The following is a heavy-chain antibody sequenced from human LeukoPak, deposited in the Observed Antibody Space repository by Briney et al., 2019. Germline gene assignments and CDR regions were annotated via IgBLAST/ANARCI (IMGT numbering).Heavy chain of an antibody. CDR3: ASQYSSSGDCYYYGMDV. CDR2: IIPIFGIA. D-gene: IGHD6-6*01. J-gene: IGHJ6*02. V-gene: IGHV1-69*04. CDR1: GGTFSSYA. Sequence: EASVKVSCKASGGTFSSYAISWVRQAPGQGLEWMGRIIPIFGIANYAQKFQGRVTIIADKSTSTAYMELSSLRSEDTAVYYCASQYSSSGDCYYYGMDVWGQGTTVTVSS.